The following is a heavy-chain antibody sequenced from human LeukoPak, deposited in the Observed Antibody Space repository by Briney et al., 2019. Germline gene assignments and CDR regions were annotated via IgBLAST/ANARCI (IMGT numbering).Heavy chain of an antibody. Sequence: PGGSLRLSCEDSGFTFSSYSMTWVRQAPGKGLEWVSCISNNNSYIYYADSVKGRFTISRDNAKNSLYLQMNSLRGEDTAVYYCARDQRGGVARGHYGMDVWGQGTTVTVSS. CDR1: GFTFSSYS. D-gene: IGHD3-16*01. V-gene: IGHV3-21*04. CDR3: ARDQRGGVARGHYGMDV. J-gene: IGHJ6*02. CDR2: ISNNNSYI.